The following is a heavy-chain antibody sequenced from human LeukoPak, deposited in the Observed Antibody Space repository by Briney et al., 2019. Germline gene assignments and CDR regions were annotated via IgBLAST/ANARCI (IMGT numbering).Heavy chain of an antibody. V-gene: IGHV4-30-2*01. J-gene: IGHJ4*02. CDR3: AREVEMATNFFDY. CDR1: GGSISSGGYS. D-gene: IGHD5-24*01. Sequence: PSETLSLTCAVSGGSISSGGYSWSWIRQPPGKGLEWIGYIYHSGSTYYNPSLKSRVTISVDRSKNQFSLKLSSVTAADTAVHYCAREVEMATNFFDYWGQGTLVTVSS. CDR2: IYHSGST.